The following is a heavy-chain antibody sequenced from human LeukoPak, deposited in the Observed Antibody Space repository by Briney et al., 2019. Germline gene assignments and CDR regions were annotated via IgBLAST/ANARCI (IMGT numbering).Heavy chain of an antibody. D-gene: IGHD6-13*01. CDR1: GFTFSSYG. CDR3: ARFIAAAGTIDY. V-gene: IGHV3-30*03. J-gene: IGHJ4*02. Sequence: GGSLRLSCAASGFTFSSYGMHWVRQAPGKGLEWVAVISHDGSNKYYADSVKGRFTISRDNSKNTLYLQMNSLRAEDTAVYYCARFIAAAGTIDYWGQGTLVTVSS. CDR2: ISHDGSNK.